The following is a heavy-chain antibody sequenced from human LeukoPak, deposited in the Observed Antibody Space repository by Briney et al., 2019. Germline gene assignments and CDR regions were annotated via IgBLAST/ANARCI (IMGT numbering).Heavy chain of an antibody. J-gene: IGHJ4*02. CDR2: IYSGGST. CDR1: GFTVSSNY. V-gene: IGHV3-53*01. CDR3: AREIVGGGGFDY. D-gene: IGHD1-26*01. Sequence: GGSLRLSCAASGFTVSSNYMSWVRQAPGKGLEWVSVIYSGGSTYYADSVEGRFTISRDNSKNTLYLQMNSLRAEDTAVYYCAREIVGGGGFDYWGQGTLVTVSS.